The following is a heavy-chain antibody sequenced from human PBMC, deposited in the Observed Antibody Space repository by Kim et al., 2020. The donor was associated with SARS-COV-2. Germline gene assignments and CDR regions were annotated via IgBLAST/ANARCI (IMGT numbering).Heavy chain of an antibody. CDR3: ARARTHIVVVVAATVWFDR. J-gene: IGHJ5*02. V-gene: IGHV4-61*01. Sequence: SETLSLTCTVSGGSVSSGSYYWSWIRQPPGKGLEWIGYIYYSGSTNYNPSLKSRVTISVDTSKNQFSLKLSSVTAADTAVYYCARARTHIVVVVAATVWFDRWGQGTMVSVSS. CDR1: GGSVSSGSYY. D-gene: IGHD2-15*01. CDR2: IYYSGST.